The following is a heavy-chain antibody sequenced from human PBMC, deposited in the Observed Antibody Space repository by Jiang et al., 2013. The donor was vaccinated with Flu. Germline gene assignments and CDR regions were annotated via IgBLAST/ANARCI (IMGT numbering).Heavy chain of an antibody. CDR3: ARNPLGSYRYGGFGNWFDP. J-gene: IGHJ5*02. CDR1: GGTSAAIL. V-gene: IGHV1-69*02. CDR2: IIPILGIA. Sequence: GAEVKKPGSSVKVSCKASGGTSAAILSAGCEQAPGQGLEWMGRIIPILGIANYAQKFQGRVTITADKSTSTAYMELSSLRSEDTAVYYCARNPLGSYRYGGFGNWFDPWGQGTLVTVSS. D-gene: IGHD3-16*02.